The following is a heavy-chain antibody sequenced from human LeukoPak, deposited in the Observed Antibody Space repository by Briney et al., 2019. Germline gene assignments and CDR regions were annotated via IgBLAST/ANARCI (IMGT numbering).Heavy chain of an antibody. Sequence: ASVKVSCKASGYTFTGYYMHRVRQAPGQGLEWMGWINTNTGNPTYAQGFTGRFVFSLDSSVSTAYLQISNLMPEDTAKYYCAREILRFDIWGQGTMVIVSS. J-gene: IGHJ3*02. CDR3: AREILRFDI. V-gene: IGHV7-4-1*02. CDR2: INTNTGNP. CDR1: GYTFTGYY.